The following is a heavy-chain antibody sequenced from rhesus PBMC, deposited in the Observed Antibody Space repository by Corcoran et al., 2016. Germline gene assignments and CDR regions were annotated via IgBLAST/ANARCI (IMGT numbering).Heavy chain of an antibody. D-gene: IGHD3-16*01. J-gene: IGHJ4*01. CDR2: IYGSGSST. Sequence: QLQLQESGPGLGKPSETLSVTCAVSGGSIRSSYWSWIRPAPGTGLEWIGYIYGSGSSTNYNPSLKSRVTLSVDTSKNQLSLKLSSVTAADTAVYYCARAYSGSYYPFDYWGQGVLVTVSS. CDR1: GGSIRSSY. CDR3: ARAYSGSYYPFDY. V-gene: IGHV4-169*01.